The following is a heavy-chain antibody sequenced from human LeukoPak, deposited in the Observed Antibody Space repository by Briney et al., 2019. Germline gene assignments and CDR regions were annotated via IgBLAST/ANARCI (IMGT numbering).Heavy chain of an antibody. D-gene: IGHD1-14*01. CDR2: ISWNSGSI. Sequence: GRSLRLSCAASGFTFDDYAMHWVRQAPGKGLEWGSGISWNSGSIGYADSVKGRFTISRDNAKNSLYLQMNSLRAEDMALYYCAASIAGGDYWGQGTLVTVSS. V-gene: IGHV3-9*03. CDR3: AASIAGGDY. J-gene: IGHJ4*02. CDR1: GFTFDDYA.